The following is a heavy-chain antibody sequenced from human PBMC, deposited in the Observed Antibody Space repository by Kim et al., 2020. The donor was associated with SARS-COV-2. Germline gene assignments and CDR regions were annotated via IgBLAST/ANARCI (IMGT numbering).Heavy chain of an antibody. D-gene: IGHD3-9*01. V-gene: IGHV3-23*01. Sequence: GGSLRLSCAASGFTFSSYAMSWVRQAPGKGLEWVSAISGSGGSTYYADSVKGRFTISRDNSKNTLYLQMNSLRAEDTAVYYCPYQNDILTGYSYWGQGTLVTVSS. CDR3: PYQNDILTGYSY. CDR1: GFTFSSYA. J-gene: IGHJ4*02. CDR2: ISGSGGST.